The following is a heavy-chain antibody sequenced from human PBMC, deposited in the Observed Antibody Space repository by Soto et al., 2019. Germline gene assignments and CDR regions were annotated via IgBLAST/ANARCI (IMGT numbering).Heavy chain of an antibody. CDR1: GFSFTTYG. D-gene: IGHD3-22*01. CDR3: TKSWLFEKNWFDP. J-gene: IGHJ5*02. CDR2: ISSTGLYT. V-gene: IGHV3-23*01. Sequence: SLRLSCAASGFSFTTYGMSWVRQAPGKGLEWVSDISSTGLYTYLADSVKGRFTISRDNSKNTLYLQMNSLRVDDTAVYFCTKSWLFEKNWFDPWGQGTLVTVSS.